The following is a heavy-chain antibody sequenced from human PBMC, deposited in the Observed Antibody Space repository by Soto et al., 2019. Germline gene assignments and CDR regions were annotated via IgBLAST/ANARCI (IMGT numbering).Heavy chain of an antibody. V-gene: IGHV3-33*01. J-gene: IGHJ4*02. CDR1: GFTFSNHG. Sequence: QVQLVESGGGVVQPGRSLRLSCAASGFTFSNHGMHWVRQAPGKGLEWVAVIWYDGRYKYYADSVKGRFTISRDNSKNKLYLKMNSLRAEDTALYYCARQDMVSYYFDSWGQGTLVTVFS. CDR2: IWYDGRYK. CDR3: ARQDMVSYYFDS. D-gene: IGHD2-8*01.